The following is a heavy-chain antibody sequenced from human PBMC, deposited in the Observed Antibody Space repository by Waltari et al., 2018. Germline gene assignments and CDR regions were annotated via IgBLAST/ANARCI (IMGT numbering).Heavy chain of an antibody. CDR2: INYDGSQK. CDR1: GYTFSRYW. J-gene: IGHJ4*02. CDR3: AKSRGFEY. D-gene: IGHD2-2*01. Sequence: EVQLVESGGGLVEPGGSLRLSCGACGYTFSRYWMSWVRQTPGKGLKWVANINYDGSQKYYVDSVKGRFTISRDNAKNSVYLQMNSLRVEDTAVYYCAKSRGFEYWGQGTLITVSS. V-gene: IGHV3-7*01.